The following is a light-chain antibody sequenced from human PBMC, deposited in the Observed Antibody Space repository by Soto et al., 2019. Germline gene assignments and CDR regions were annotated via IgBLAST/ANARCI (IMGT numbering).Light chain of an antibody. CDR2: AAS. V-gene: IGKV1-39*01. Sequence: DIQMTQSPSSLSESAGDRVTITCRASQGISTYLNWYQQKPGKAPKLLIYAASSLQSGVPSRFSGSGSETDFTLTISSLQPEAFATYSCQQSYSTTWTFGQGTKVEIQ. CDR1: QGISTY. CDR3: QQSYSTTWT. J-gene: IGKJ1*01.